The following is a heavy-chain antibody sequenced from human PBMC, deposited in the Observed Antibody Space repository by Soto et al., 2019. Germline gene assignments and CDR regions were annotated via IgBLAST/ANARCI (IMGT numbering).Heavy chain of an antibody. Sequence: QVQLQQWGAGLLKPSETLSLTCAVYGGSVSSGSYYWSWIRQPPGKGLEWIAEISHSGRIHFNPSLKSRVTISADTSKNQFSLKMSSVTAADTALYYCARVERGTATTVVDAFDIWGQGTMVTVSS. CDR3: ARVERGTATTVVDAFDI. J-gene: IGHJ3*02. CDR1: GGSVSSGSYY. CDR2: ISHSGRI. D-gene: IGHD1-1*01. V-gene: IGHV4-34*01.